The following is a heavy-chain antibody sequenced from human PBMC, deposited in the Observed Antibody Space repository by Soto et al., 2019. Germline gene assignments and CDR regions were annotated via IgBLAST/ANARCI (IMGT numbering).Heavy chain of an antibody. CDR3: ARSPSPTDYFDY. J-gene: IGHJ4*02. CDR1: GFTFSSYD. V-gene: IGHV3-30*04. Sequence: GGSLRLSCAASGFTFSSYDMHWVRQAPGKGLEWVAVISYDGSNIYYADSVKGRFTISRDNSKNTLYLQMNSLRAEDTAVYYCARSPSPTDYFDYWGQGTLVTVSS. CDR2: ISYDGSNI.